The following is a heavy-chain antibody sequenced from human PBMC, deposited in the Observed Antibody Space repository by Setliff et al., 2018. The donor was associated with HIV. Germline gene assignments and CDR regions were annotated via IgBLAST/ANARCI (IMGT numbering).Heavy chain of an antibody. D-gene: IGHD1-26*01. CDR2: INPNRGGT. CDR1: GYTFTGYY. CDR3: ARDLGPGGGSYRMPINWFDP. V-gene: IGHV1-2*02. Sequence: ASVKVACKASGYTFTGYYMHWVRQAPGQGLEWMGWINPNRGGTNYAQQFQGRVTMTRDTSTRTAYLELSRLRSADTAVYYCARDLGPGGGSYRMPINWFDPWGQGTLVTVSS. J-gene: IGHJ5*02.